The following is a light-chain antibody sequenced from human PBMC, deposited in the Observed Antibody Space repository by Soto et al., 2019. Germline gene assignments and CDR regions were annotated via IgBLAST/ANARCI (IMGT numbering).Light chain of an antibody. V-gene: IGKV3-11*01. CDR1: QSVNIY. Sequence: EIELTQSPATLSLSPGERATLSCRASQSVNIYLAWYQQKPGQAPRLLIYDASNRATGIPARFSGSGSGTDFTLTISSLEPEDIAVYYCQQRSNWRVTFGGGTKVDIK. J-gene: IGKJ4*01. CDR3: QQRSNWRVT. CDR2: DAS.